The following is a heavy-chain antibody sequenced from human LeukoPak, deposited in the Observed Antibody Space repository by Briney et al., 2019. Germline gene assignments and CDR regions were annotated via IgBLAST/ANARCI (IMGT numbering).Heavy chain of an antibody. J-gene: IGHJ4*02. D-gene: IGHD2-21*02. CDR1: GFTFSSYA. CDR3: ARDGSRGNLVTAPDF. Sequence: GGSLRLSCAASGFTFSSYAMSWVRQAPGKGLEWVSAISGSGGSTYYADSVKGRFTISRDNAKNSLYLQMNSLRAEDTAVYYCARDGSRGNLVTAPDFWGQGTLVTVSS. V-gene: IGHV3-23*01. CDR2: ISGSGGST.